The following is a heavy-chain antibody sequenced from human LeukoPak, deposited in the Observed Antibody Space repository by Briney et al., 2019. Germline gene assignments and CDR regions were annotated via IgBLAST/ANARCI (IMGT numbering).Heavy chain of an antibody. D-gene: IGHD2/OR15-2a*01. V-gene: IGHV3-30-3*01. Sequence: GRSLRLSCAASGYTFSSYAMHWVRQAPGKGLEWVAVISYDGSNKYYADSVKGRFTISRDNSKNTLYLQINSLRAEDTALYYCAKAKETFSEFDYWGQGTLVTVSS. CDR3: AKAKETFSEFDY. CDR1: GYTFSSYA. J-gene: IGHJ4*02. CDR2: ISYDGSNK.